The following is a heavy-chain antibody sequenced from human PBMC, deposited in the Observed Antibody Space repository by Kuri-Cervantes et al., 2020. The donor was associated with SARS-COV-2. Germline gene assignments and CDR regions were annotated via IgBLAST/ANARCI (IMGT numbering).Heavy chain of an antibody. V-gene: IGHV3-23*03. D-gene: IGHD1-26*01. Sequence: GESLKISCAASGFTFSSYAMSWVRQAPGKGLEWVSVIYSGGSSTYYADSVKGRFTMSRDNSKNTLYLQMNSLRAEDTAVYYCAKDRGALDYWGQGTLVTVSS. J-gene: IGHJ4*02. CDR2: IYSGGSST. CDR3: AKDRGALDY. CDR1: GFTFSSYA.